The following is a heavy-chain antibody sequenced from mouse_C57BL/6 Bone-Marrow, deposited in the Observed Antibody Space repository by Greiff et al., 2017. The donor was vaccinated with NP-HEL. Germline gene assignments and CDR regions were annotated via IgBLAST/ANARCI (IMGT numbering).Heavy chain of an antibody. CDR1: GFTFSSYG. CDR2: ISSGGSYT. J-gene: IGHJ2*01. CDR3: ARHDYYGSSYD. V-gene: IGHV5-6*01. D-gene: IGHD1-1*01. Sequence: EVQLVESGGDLVKPGGSLKLSCAASGFTFSSYGMSWVRQTPDKRLEWVATISSGGSYTYYPDSVKGRFTISRDNAKNTLYLQMSSLKSEDTAMYDCARHDYYGSSYDWGQGTTLTVSS.